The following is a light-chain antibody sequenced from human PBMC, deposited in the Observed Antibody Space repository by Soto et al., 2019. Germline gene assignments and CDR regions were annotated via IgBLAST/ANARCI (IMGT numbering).Light chain of an antibody. V-gene: IGKV1-39*01. CDR2: DAS. J-gene: IGKJ4*01. CDR1: QSISTF. CDR3: QHSSGIPVT. Sequence: DIQMTQSPSSLSASIGDRVAITCRSSQSISTFLNWYKQKPGKAPNLLIHDASSLQGGVPSRFIGSGSGTDFTLTISSLQPEDFATYYCQHSSGIPVTFGGGTKVE.